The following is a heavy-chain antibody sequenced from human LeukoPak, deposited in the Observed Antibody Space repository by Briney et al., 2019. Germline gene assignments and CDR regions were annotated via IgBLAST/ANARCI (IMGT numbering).Heavy chain of an antibody. D-gene: IGHD3-10*01. CDR2: IIPIFGTA. Sequence: GASVKVSCTASGGTFSSYAISWVRQAPGQGLEWMGGIIPIFGTANYAQKFQGRVTITADESTSTAYMELSSLRSEDTAVYYCARDLENGSVEWGQGTLVTVSS. CDR1: GGTFSSYA. J-gene: IGHJ4*02. V-gene: IGHV1-69*13. CDR3: ARDLENGSVE.